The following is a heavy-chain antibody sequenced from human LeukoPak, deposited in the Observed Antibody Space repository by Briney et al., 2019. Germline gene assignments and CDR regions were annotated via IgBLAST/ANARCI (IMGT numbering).Heavy chain of an antibody. J-gene: IGHJ5*02. Sequence: PSETLSLTCTMSGGSISTNDYYWGWIRQPPGKGLEWIGSFGHGRRAFSNPSLKSRVTISVDTSKNQFSLRLSSVTAADTAMYYCGRHAPYSNYDLWGQGTLVTVSS. CDR1: GGSISTNDYY. CDR3: GRHAPYSNYDL. CDR2: FGHGRRA. D-gene: IGHD2/OR15-2a*01. V-gene: IGHV4-39*01.